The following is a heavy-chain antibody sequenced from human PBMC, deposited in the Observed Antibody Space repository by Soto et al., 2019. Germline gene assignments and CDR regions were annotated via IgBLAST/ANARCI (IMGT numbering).Heavy chain of an antibody. D-gene: IGHD1-20*01. CDR1: GYTFTSYG. J-gene: IGHJ6*03. CDR3: ARVVRSIGGITGTAYYMDD. CDR2: ISAYNGNT. V-gene: IGHV1-18*01. Sequence: QVQLVQSGAEVKKPGASVKVSCKASGYTFTSYGISWVRQAPGLGLEWMGWISAYNGNTNYAQKLQGRLTIVTYSTTRTAYMELWSLISDGTAVDYCARVVRSIGGITGTAYYMDDWGKGTTVTVSS.